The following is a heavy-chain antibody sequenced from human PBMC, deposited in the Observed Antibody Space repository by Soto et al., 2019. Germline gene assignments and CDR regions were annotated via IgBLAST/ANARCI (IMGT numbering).Heavy chain of an antibody. D-gene: IGHD3-22*01. J-gene: IGHJ4*02. Sequence: QVQLVESGGGVVQPGRSLRLSCAASGLLFSSYGMHWVRQAPGKGLEWVAVIWYDGRNTYYADSVKGRFTISRDNSKNTLYLQMNSLRAEDTAVYYCARTAYYYDSSGYYFDCWGQGTLVTVSS. V-gene: IGHV3-33*01. CDR3: ARTAYYYDSSGYYFDC. CDR1: GLLFSSYG. CDR2: IWYDGRNT.